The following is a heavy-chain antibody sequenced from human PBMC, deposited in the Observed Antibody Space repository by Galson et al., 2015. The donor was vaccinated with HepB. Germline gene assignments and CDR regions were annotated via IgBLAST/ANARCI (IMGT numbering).Heavy chain of an antibody. D-gene: IGHD6-19*01. V-gene: IGHV3-74*01. CDR1: GFTFSNYW. CDR2: INIDGSST. CDR3: TRSKVERAVAGTFDY. Sequence: SLRLSCAASGFTFSNYWMHWVRQAPGKGLVWVSRINIDGSSTTYADSVKGRFTISRDNTKNTLYLQMSSLRVEDTAMYYCTRSKVERAVAGTFDYWGQGSLVAVSS. J-gene: IGHJ4*02.